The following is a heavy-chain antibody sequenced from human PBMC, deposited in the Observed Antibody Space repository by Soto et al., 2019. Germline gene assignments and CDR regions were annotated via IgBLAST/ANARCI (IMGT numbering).Heavy chain of an antibody. D-gene: IGHD6-13*01. V-gene: IGHV4-34*01. J-gene: IGHJ4*02. CDR2: VNHSGST. Sequence: SETLSLTCAVYGGSFSGYYWSWIRQPPGKGLEWIGEVNHSGSTNYNPSLKSRVTISVDKSRNQFSLKLSSVTAADTAVYYCARVSVGIGGLVDYWGQGTLVTVSS. CDR3: ARVSVGIGGLVDY. CDR1: GGSFSGYY.